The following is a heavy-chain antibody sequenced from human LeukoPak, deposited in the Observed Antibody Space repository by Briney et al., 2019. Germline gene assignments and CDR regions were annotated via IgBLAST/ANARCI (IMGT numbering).Heavy chain of an antibody. V-gene: IGHV4-59*01. Sequence: SETLSLICTVSGDSISSYYWNWIRQPPGKGLEWIGYIYYNGGTNYNPSLKSRVAISVDTSKNQFSLKLSSVTAADTAVYYCVRGSSSTWFDTGSLDHWGQGTLVTVSS. CDR3: VRGSSSTWFDTGSLDH. J-gene: IGHJ4*02. CDR1: GDSISSYY. D-gene: IGHD6-13*01. CDR2: IYYNGGT.